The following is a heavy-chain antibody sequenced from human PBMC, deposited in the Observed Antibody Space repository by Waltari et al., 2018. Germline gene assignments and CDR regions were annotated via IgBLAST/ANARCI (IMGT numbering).Heavy chain of an antibody. J-gene: IGHJ4*02. Sequence: QVQLVQSGAEVRKPGAAVKVYCKASGYILSHYHMHWVRQVRGQGLEWMGKISPSNDTTTYAQQFQGRLTMTRDTSTSTVYLELSSLRSEDTAVYYCARRNGGTSPFDYWGQGTLVTVSS. CDR1: GYILSHYH. CDR2: ISPSNDTT. CDR3: ARRNGGTSPFDY. V-gene: IGHV1-46*01. D-gene: IGHD2-15*01.